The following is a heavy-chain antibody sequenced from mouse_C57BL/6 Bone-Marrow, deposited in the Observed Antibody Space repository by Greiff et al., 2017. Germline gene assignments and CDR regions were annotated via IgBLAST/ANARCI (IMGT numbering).Heavy chain of an antibody. D-gene: IGHD1-1*02. CDR3: ARSCTMAYAMDY. J-gene: IGHJ4*01. CDR2: IYPRSGNT. V-gene: IGHV1-81*01. CDR1: GYTFTSYG. Sequence: QVQLKESGAELARPGASVKLSCKASGYTFTSYGISWVKQRTGQGLEWIGEIYPRSGNTYYNEKFKGKATLTADKSSSTAYMELRSLTSEDSAVYFCARSCTMAYAMDYWGQGTSVTVSS.